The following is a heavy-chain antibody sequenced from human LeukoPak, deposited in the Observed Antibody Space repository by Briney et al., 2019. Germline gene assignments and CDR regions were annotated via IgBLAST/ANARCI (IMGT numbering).Heavy chain of an antibody. CDR1: GFTVSSNY. J-gene: IGHJ4*02. CDR3: ARDSDYGPSNY. D-gene: IGHD4-17*01. V-gene: IGHV3-66*01. Sequence: GGSLRLSCAASGFTVSSNYMSWVRQAPGKGLEWVSVIYSGGSTYYADSVKGRFTISRDNSKNTLYLQMNSLRAEDTAVYYCARDSDYGPSNYWGQGTLVTVSS. CDR2: IYSGGST.